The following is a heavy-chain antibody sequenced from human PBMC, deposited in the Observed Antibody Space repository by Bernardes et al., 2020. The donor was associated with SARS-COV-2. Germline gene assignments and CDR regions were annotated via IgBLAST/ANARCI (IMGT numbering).Heavy chain of an antibody. V-gene: IGHV3-53*01. D-gene: IGHD3-10*01. J-gene: IGHJ4*02. Sequence: GGSLRLSCAASGFTVSGNYMSWVRQAPGKGLEWVSVIYSEGRTYYADSVKGRITISRDNSKNTLYLQMNSLRVEDTAIYYCASGSGYGSGNLNWWGQGTQVIVSS. CDR3: ASGSGYGSGNLNW. CDR1: GFTVSGNY. CDR2: IYSEGRT.